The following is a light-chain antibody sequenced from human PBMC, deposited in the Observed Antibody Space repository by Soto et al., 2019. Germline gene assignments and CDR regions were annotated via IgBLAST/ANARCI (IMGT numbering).Light chain of an antibody. CDR1: QSVSSS. V-gene: IGKV3-15*01. CDR2: DAS. Sequence: EIVMTQSPATLSVSPGERATLSCRASQSVSSSLAWYQQKPGQAPRLLIYDASTRATGTPARFSGSGSGTEFTLTISSLQSEDFAVYYCQQYNNWPRTFGQGTKVEIK. J-gene: IGKJ1*01. CDR3: QQYNNWPRT.